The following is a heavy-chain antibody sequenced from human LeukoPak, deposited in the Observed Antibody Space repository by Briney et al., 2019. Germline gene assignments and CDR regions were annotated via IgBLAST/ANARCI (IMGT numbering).Heavy chain of an antibody. D-gene: IGHD6-13*01. CDR3: ARVASIYSSSWYRYFDY. V-gene: IGHV4-59*12. CDR1: GGSISSYH. Sequence: SETLSLTCTVSGGSISSYHWSWIRQPPGKGLEWIGYIYYSGSTNYNPSLKSRVTISVDTSKNQFSLKLSSVTAADTAVYYCARVASIYSSSWYRYFDYWGQGTLVTVSS. J-gene: IGHJ4*02. CDR2: IYYSGST.